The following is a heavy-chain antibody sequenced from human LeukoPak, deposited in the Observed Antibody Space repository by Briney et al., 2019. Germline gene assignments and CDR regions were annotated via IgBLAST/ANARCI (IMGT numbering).Heavy chain of an antibody. CDR1: GGSISSSSYY. CDR3: ARLRIAAPIY. J-gene: IGHJ4*02. CDR2: IYYSGST. Sequence: PSETLSLTCTVSGGSISSSSYYWGWIRQPPGKGLEWIGSIYYSGSTYYNPSLKSRVTISVDTSKNQFSLKLSSVTAADTAVYYCARLRIAAPIYWGRGTLVTVSS. D-gene: IGHD6-6*01. V-gene: IGHV4-39*01.